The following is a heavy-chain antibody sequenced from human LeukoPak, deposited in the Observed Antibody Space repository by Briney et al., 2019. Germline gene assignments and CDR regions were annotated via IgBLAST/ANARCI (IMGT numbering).Heavy chain of an antibody. CDR3: AKDRAGVVPAHNDAFDV. CDR2: IGGSGGTT. J-gene: IGHJ3*01. Sequence: GGSLRLSCAASGVSFSTYAMSWVRQAPGKGLEWVSGIGGSGGTTFYADSVKGRLTISRDNSKNTIYLQMNSLRAEDTAIYYCAKDRAGVVPAHNDAFDVWGQGTMVTVST. D-gene: IGHD2-2*01. V-gene: IGHV3-23*01. CDR1: GVSFSTYA.